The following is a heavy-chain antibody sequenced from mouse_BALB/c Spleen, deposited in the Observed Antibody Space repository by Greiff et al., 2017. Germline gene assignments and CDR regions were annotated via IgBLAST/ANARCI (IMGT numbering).Heavy chain of an antibody. CDR2: ISDGGSYT. V-gene: IGHV5-4*02. J-gene: IGHJ1*01. CDR1: GFTFSSYY. CDR3: AREWLLRGNWYFDV. Sequence: EVKLVESGGGLVQPGGSLKLSCAASGFTFSSYYMYWVRQTPEKRLEWVATISDGGSYTYYPDSVKGRFTISRDNAKNNLYLQMSSLKSEDTAMYYCAREWLLRGNWYFDVWGAGTTVTVAS. D-gene: IGHD2-3*01.